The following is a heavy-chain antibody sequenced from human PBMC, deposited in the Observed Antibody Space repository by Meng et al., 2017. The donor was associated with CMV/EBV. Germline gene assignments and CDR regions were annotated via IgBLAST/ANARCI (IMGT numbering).Heavy chain of an antibody. CDR3: ARALWSGYYTGPPPFDP. CDR1: SISSVGYY. Sequence: SISSVGYYWCWIRLHPGKGLEWIGSIYYSGSTYYNPSLKSRVTISVDTSKNQFSLKLSSVTAADTAVYYCARALWSGYYTGPPPFDPWGQGTLVTVSS. CDR2: IYYSGST. V-gene: IGHV4-31*02. J-gene: IGHJ5*02. D-gene: IGHD3-3*01.